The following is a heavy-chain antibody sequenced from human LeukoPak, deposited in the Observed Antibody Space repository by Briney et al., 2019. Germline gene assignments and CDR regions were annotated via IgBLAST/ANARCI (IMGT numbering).Heavy chain of an antibody. CDR1: GGSISSGDYY. V-gene: IGHV4-30-4*01. CDR3: ARPYYYDCRIDP. D-gene: IGHD3-22*01. Sequence: SQTLSLTCTVSGGSISSGDYYWRWIRQPPGKGLGWSAYMYYSGSTYYNPSLKSRVTMSSHTSKNQLSLKLSSTTAADTAVYYCARPYYYDCRIDPWGQGILVTVSS. CDR2: MYYSGST. J-gene: IGHJ5*02.